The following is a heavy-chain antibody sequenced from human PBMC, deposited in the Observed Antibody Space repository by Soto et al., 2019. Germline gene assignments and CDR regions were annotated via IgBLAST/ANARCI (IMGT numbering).Heavy chain of an antibody. D-gene: IGHD3-10*01. CDR2: IDAATGDT. CDR3: ARVSRGFYSAMGV. CDR1: GYTLTTHA. Sequence: QVQLVESGAEVKKPGASVKVSCKAFGYTLTTHAMNWVRQAPGQGLEWMGWIDAATGDTRYSQKFQGRVTITRDTSASTAYMEVSGLTPEDTAVYYCARVSRGFYSAMGVWVQGTAVTVSS. J-gene: IGHJ6*02. V-gene: IGHV1-3*01.